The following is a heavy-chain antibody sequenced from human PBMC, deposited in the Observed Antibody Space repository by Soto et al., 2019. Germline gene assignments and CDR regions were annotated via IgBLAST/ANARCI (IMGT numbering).Heavy chain of an antibody. Sequence: EVQLVESGGGLVQPGGSLRLSCAASGFTFSSYWMSLVRQAPGKGLEWVANIKQDGSEKYYVESVKGRFTISRDNAKNSLYLQMNSLIAEDPSVYYCARDTGQLSSIFDYWGQVTLVTVSS. V-gene: IGHV3-7*04. CDR1: GFTFSSYW. CDR3: ARDTGQLSSIFDY. D-gene: IGHD6-6*01. J-gene: IGHJ4*02. CDR2: IKQDGSEK.